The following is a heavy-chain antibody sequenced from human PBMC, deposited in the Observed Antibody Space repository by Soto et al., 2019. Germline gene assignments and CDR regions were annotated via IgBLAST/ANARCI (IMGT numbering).Heavy chain of an antibody. D-gene: IGHD2-2*01. CDR1: GGSFSGYY. Sequence: QVQLQQWGAGLLKPSETLSLTCAVYGGSFSGYYWSWIRQPPGKGLEWTGEINHSGSTNYNPSLKSRVTISVDTSKNQFSLKLSSVTAADTAVYYCARGGIVVVPAASWYVWGKGTTVTVSS. CDR3: ARGGIVVVPAASWYV. CDR2: INHSGST. J-gene: IGHJ6*04. V-gene: IGHV4-34*01.